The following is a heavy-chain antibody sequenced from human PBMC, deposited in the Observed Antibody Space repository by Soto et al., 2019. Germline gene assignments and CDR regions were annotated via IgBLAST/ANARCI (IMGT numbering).Heavy chain of an antibody. D-gene: IGHD6-6*01. CDR2: IYYRGST. CDR3: AGLAARYNWFDP. Sequence: SETLSLTCTVSGGSISSTSSYWAWIRQPPGKGLEWVGSIYYRGSTYYNPSLESRVTISVDTSKNQFSLKLSSVTAADTAVYYCAGLAARYNWFDPWGQGTLVTAPQ. V-gene: IGHV4-39*07. CDR1: GGSISSTSSY. J-gene: IGHJ5*02.